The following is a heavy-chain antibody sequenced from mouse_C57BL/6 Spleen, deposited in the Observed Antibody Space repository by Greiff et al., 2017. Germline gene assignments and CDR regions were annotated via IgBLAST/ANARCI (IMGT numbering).Heavy chain of an antibody. Sequence: QVQLQQPGAELVRPGTSVKLSCKASGYTFTSYWMHWVKQRPGQGLEWIGVIDPSDSYTKYNQKFKGKATLTVDTSSSTAYMQLSSLTSEDSAVYYCAYYGSSYGFAYWGQGTLVTVSA. J-gene: IGHJ3*01. D-gene: IGHD1-1*01. V-gene: IGHV1-59*01. CDR3: AYYGSSYGFAY. CDR2: IDPSDSYT. CDR1: GYTFTSYW.